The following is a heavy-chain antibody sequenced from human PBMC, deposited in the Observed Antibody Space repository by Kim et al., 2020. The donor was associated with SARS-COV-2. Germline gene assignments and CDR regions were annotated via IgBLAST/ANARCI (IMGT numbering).Heavy chain of an antibody. D-gene: IGHD2-15*01. Sequence: GGSLRLSCAASGFTFSGFAIHWVRQAPGKGLEWVSGISDSGDRTDNADSVKGRFAISRDNSRDTLYLEMSSLSAEDTAKYYCAKSPGTIFATHAFDMWGQGTVVTLSS. V-gene: IGHV3-23*01. J-gene: IGHJ3*02. CDR2: ISDSGDRT. CDR1: GFTFSGFA. CDR3: AKSPGTIFATHAFDM.